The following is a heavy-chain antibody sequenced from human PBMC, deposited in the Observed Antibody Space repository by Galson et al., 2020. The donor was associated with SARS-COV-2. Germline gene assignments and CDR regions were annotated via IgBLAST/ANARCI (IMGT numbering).Heavy chain of an antibody. CDR3: ARRYFEL. CDR2: RNQDGNEQ. CDR1: EFTLNNYW. Sequence: GGSLRLHCAASEFTLNNYWLQWVRQAPGKGLEWVANRNQDGNEQYYVDSVKGRFNISRDNAKNSLYLQMNSLRVEDAAVDYCARRYFELWGRGTLVTVSS. J-gene: IGHJ2*01. V-gene: IGHV3-7*01.